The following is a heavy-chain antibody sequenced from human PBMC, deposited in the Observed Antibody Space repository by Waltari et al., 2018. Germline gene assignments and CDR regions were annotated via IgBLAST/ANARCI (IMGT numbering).Heavy chain of an antibody. V-gene: IGHV4-39*07. CDR2: IYYSGCN. J-gene: IGHJ4*02. CDR1: GGSISSSSYY. Sequence: QLQLQESGPGLVKPSETLSLTCTVSGGSISSSSYYWGWIRQPPGKGLEWIGSIYYSGCNDYHPALKSRVTISGDTSKNQFSLKLSSVTAADTAVYYCAREKEPYYFDYWGQGTLVTVSS. CDR3: AREKEPYYFDY. D-gene: IGHD1-26*01.